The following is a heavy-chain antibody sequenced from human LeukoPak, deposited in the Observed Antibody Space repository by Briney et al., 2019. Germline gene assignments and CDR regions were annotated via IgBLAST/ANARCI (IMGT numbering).Heavy chain of an antibody. CDR2: ISGDSTYI. D-gene: IGHD1-14*01. J-gene: IGHJ6*03. CDR1: GFTFTSYS. CDR3: ARDHRPEIQYYYMDV. Sequence: GGSLRLSCAASGFTFTSYSMKWVRQAPGKGLEWVSSISGDSTYIYNAGSVKGRFTISRDISKNTFYLQMNSLTAEDTAVYYCARDHRPEIQYYYMDVWGKRTTVAVSS. V-gene: IGHV3-21*01.